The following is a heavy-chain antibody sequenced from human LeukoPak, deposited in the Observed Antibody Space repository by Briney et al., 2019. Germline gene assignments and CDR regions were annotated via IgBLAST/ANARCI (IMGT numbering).Heavy chain of an antibody. J-gene: IGHJ1*01. CDR3: ARDIRDPLDPIQH. CDR2: ISSSSSYI. D-gene: IGHD3-3*01. Sequence: GGSLPLSCAASGFTFSSYSMNWVRQAPGKGLEWVSSISSSSSYIYYADSVKGRFTISRDNAKNSLYLQMNSLRAEDTAVYYCARDIRDPLDPIQHWGQGTLVTVSS. CDR1: GFTFSSYS. V-gene: IGHV3-21*01.